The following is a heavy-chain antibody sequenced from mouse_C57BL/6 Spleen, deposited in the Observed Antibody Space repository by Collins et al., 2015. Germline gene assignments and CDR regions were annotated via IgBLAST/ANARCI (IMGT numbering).Heavy chain of an antibody. CDR2: IYPGSGST. CDR3: ARNDYSNLAWFAY. CDR1: SSYW. D-gene: IGHD2-5*01. J-gene: IGHJ3*01. V-gene: IGHV1-55*01. Sequence: SSYWITWVKQRPGQGLEWIGDIYPGSGSTNYNEKFKSKATLTVDTSSSTAYMQLSSLTSEDSAVYYCARNDYSNLAWFAYWGQGTLVTVSA.